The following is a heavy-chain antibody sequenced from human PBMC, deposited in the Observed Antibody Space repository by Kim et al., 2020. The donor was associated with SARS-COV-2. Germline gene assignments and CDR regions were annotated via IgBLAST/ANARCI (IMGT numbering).Heavy chain of an antibody. J-gene: IGHJ6*02. V-gene: IGHV3-73*01. D-gene: IGHD2-2*01. CDR3: TRRGRTSSWTTGSGMDV. CDR2: IRSKANSYAT. Sequence: GGSLRLSCAASGFTFSGSAMHWVRQASGKGLEWVGRIRSKANSYATAYAASVKGRFTISRDDSKNTAYLQMNSLKTEDTAVYYCTRRGRTSSWTTGSGMDVWGQGTTVTVSS. CDR1: GFTFSGSA.